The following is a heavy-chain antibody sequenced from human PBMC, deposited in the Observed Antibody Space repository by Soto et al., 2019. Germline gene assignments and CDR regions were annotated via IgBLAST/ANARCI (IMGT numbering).Heavy chain of an antibody. CDR2: ISRSGGGT. V-gene: IGHV3-23*01. J-gene: IGHJ4*02. Sequence: PGGSMRLSCAASGFTFSSYAMDWVRQAPGKGLEWVSAISRSGGGTYYADSVKGRFTISRDNSKNTLYLQMSSLGAEDTAVYFCAKDASGFGEFDYWGQGTLVTVSS. D-gene: IGHD5-12*01. CDR1: GFTFSSYA. CDR3: AKDASGFGEFDY.